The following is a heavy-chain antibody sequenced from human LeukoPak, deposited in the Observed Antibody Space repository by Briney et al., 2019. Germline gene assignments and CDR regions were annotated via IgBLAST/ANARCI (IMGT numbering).Heavy chain of an antibody. D-gene: IGHD1-1*01. CDR2: IKSKSDGGTT. CDR1: GFTSTNAW. Sequence: GGSLRLSCAASGFTSTNAWMSWVRQAPGKGLEWVGRIKSKSDGGTTDYAAPVKGRFTISRDDSKNTLYLQMNSLKIEDTAVYYCAAPYNWNDLAYWGQGTLVTVSS. V-gene: IGHV3-15*01. CDR3: AAPYNWNDLAY. J-gene: IGHJ4*02.